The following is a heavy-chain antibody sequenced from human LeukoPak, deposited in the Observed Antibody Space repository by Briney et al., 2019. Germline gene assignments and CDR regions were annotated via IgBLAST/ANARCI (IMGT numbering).Heavy chain of an antibody. Sequence: SETLSLTCTVSSGSITSYYWSWIRQPPGKGLEWIGEINHSGSTNYNPSLKSRVTISVDTSKNQFSLKLSSVTAADTAVYYCARSVGRYFDYWGQGTLVTVSS. D-gene: IGHD2-15*01. CDR1: SGSITSYY. CDR2: INHSGST. V-gene: IGHV4-34*01. J-gene: IGHJ4*02. CDR3: ARSVGRYFDY.